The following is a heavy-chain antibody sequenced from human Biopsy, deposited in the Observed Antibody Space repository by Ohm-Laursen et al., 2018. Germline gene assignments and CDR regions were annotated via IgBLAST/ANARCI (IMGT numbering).Heavy chain of an antibody. CDR3: ARGRNPVWFGEDLDY. CDR1: GYSFSTYD. D-gene: IGHD3-10*01. CDR2: MIPSSGKT. J-gene: IGHJ4*02. V-gene: IGHV1-8*01. Sequence: SVKVSCKASGYSFSTYDVNWVRQARGQGLEWMGWMIPSSGKTGYAQRFQGRVTLTRNTSISTAYMEVSSLRSEDTAVYYCARGRNPVWFGEDLDYWGQGTPVTVSS.